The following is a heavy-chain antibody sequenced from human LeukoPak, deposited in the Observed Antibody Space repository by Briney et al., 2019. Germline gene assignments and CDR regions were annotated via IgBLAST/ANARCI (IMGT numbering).Heavy chain of an antibody. CDR3: ARGPGEDTAMVTSLDY. V-gene: IGHV4-30-2*01. J-gene: IGHJ4*02. D-gene: IGHD5-18*01. CDR1: GGSISSGGYS. Sequence: PSETLSLTCAVSGGSISSGGYSWSWIRQPPGKGLEWIGYIYHSGSTYYNPSLKSRVTISVDTSKNQFSLKLSSVTAADTAVYYCARGPGEDTAMVTSLDYWGQGTLVTVSS. CDR2: IYHSGST.